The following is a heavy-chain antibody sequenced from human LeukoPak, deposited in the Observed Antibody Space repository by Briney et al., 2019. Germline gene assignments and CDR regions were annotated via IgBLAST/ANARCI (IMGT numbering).Heavy chain of an antibody. J-gene: IGHJ4*02. Sequence: ASVKVSCKASGYTFTNYYMHWVRQATGHGLVWMGIIYPSGGGSSYAQKFQGRVTMTRDTSTSTVYMELSSLTSGDTALYYCARAYSGYSIDFWGQGTLVTVSS. CDR3: ARAYSGYSIDF. V-gene: IGHV1-46*01. CDR1: GYTFTNYY. CDR2: IYPSGGGS. D-gene: IGHD3-22*01.